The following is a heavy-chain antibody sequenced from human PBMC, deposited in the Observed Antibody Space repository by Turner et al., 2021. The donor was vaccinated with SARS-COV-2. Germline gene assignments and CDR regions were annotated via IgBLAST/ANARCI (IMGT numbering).Heavy chain of an antibody. CDR1: GGSFSGYY. CDR3: AKGDDSRKSGLL. Sequence: QVQLQQWGAGLLKHSETLSLTCAVYGGSFSGYYWTWIRQPPEKGLEWIGEIHLSGTTYHNPSLKGRVTMSVDTSKNQFYLKVSSVTAADTAVYYCAKGDDSRKSGLLWGQGTLVTVSS. CDR2: IHLSGTT. V-gene: IGHV4-34*02. D-gene: IGHD2-15*01. J-gene: IGHJ4*02.